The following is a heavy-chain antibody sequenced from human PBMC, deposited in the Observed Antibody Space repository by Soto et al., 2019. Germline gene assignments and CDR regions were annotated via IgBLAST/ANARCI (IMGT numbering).Heavy chain of an antibody. V-gene: IGHV3-23*01. CDR3: AKDRCYPRDYFHY. CDR1: GFTLNNYG. J-gene: IGHJ4*02. Sequence: EVQLLESGGGLVQPGGSLRLSCAASGFTLNNYGMSWVRQAPGKGLEWVSAISPNGQGIYYADSVKGRFTISKDNSENTVFLHMDSLAADDTAVYYCAKDRCYPRDYFHYWGERTLVTVSS. CDR2: ISPNGQGI. D-gene: IGHD3-10*02.